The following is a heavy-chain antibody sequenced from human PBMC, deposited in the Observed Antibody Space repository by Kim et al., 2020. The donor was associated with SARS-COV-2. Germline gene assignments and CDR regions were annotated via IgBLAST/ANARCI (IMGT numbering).Heavy chain of an antibody. CDR3: ASDTGTGDY. V-gene: IGHV3-30*15. CDR2: GSKE. J-gene: IGHJ4*02. D-gene: IGHD1-1*01. Sequence: GSKEDYADSVKGRFTISRDNFQATLYLQMSSLRGDDTAVYFCASDTGTGDYWGQGTLVTVSS.